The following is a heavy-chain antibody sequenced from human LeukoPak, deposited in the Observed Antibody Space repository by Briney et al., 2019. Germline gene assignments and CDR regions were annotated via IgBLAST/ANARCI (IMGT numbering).Heavy chain of an antibody. D-gene: IGHD2-21*01. CDR2: ISYDGSNK. J-gene: IGHJ2*01. V-gene: IGHV3-30*18. CDR1: GFTFSSYG. Sequence: GGSLRLSCAASGFTFSSYGMHWVRQAPGKGLEWVAVISYDGSNKYYADSVKGRFTISRDNSKNTLYLQMNSLRAEDTAVYYCAKATLGIPWYFDLWGRGTLVTVSS. CDR3: AKATLGIPWYFDL.